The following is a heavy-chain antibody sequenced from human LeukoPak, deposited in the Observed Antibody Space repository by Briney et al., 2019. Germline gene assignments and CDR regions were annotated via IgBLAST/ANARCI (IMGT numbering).Heavy chain of an antibody. J-gene: IGHJ4*02. CDR3: ARGIKRETRVAVAGYYYDF. CDR1: GFSLNSRPMC. D-gene: IGHD6-19*01. V-gene: IGHV2-70*17. Sequence: SGPALVKPTETLTLTCTVSGFSLNSRPMCVSWIRQPPGRALEWLARVDWDDEIFYKTSLKTRLAISKDTSKNQVVLTLTNVDPVDTATYFCARGIKRETRVAVAGYYYDFWGQGILVTVSS. CDR2: VDWDDEI.